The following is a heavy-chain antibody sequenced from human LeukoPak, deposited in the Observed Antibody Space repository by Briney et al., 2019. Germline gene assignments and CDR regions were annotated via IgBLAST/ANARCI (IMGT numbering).Heavy chain of an antibody. CDR3: ARGRGGLIGCSSTSCQSYYYGMDV. CDR1: GGSFSGYY. V-gene: IGHV4-34*01. D-gene: IGHD2-2*01. CDR2: INHSGST. J-gene: IGHJ6*02. Sequence: PSETLSLTCAVYGGSFSGYYWSWIRQPPGKGLEWIGEINHSGSTNYNPSLKSRVTISVDTSKNQFSLKLSSVTAADTAVYYCARGRGGLIGCSSTSCQSYYYGMDVWGQGTTVTVSS.